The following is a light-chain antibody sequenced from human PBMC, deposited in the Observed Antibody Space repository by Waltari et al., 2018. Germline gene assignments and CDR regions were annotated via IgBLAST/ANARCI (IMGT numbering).Light chain of an antibody. Sequence: SSELTQPPSVSVSPGQTATIACSADALAKQFVYWYQQKPGQAPVLVMFRDTGRPAGSPGRFSGSGSGTTVTVTISGVQAEDEADYYCQSADNTGDYVLFGGGTKLTVL. CDR1: ALAKQF. CDR3: QSADNTGDYVL. CDR2: RDT. J-gene: IGLJ3*02. V-gene: IGLV3-25*03.